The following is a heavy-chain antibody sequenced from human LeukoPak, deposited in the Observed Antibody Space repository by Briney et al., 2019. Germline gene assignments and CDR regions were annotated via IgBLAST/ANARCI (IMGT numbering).Heavy chain of an antibody. V-gene: IGHV4-59*02. Sequence: SETLSLTCTVSGDSVSSHYWGWIRQPPGKGLEWIAYVYYTGTSNYNPSLKSRVTISIDTSKNQFSLKLISVTAADTAVYYCARYSNHVDYFDSWGQGTLVTASS. J-gene: IGHJ4*02. CDR2: VYYTGTS. D-gene: IGHD4-11*01. CDR3: ARYSNHVDYFDS. CDR1: GDSVSSHY.